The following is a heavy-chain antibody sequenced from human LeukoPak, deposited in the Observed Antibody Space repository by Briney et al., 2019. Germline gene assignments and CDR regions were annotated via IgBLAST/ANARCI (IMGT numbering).Heavy chain of an antibody. J-gene: IGHJ3*02. CDR3: ARDISTDAFDI. D-gene: IGHD3-3*02. Sequence: SETLSLTCTVSGGSISSYYWSWIRQPPGKGLEWIGYIYYSGSTNYNPSLKSRVSISVDTSKNQFSLKLSSVTAADTAVYYCARDISTDAFDIWGQGTMVTVSS. CDR2: IYYSGST. V-gene: IGHV4-59*01. CDR1: GGSISSYY.